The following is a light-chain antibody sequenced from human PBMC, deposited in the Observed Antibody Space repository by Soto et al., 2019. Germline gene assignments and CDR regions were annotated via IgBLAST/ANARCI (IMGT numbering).Light chain of an antibody. Sequence: QSVLTQSPSASASLGASVKLTCTLSSGHSDYAIAWHQQQAEMGPRYLMKINSDGSHIKGDGIPDRFSGSSSGAERYLTISSLQSEDEADYYCQTWGTGIVVFGGGTKLTVL. CDR2: INSDGSH. J-gene: IGLJ2*01. V-gene: IGLV4-69*01. CDR1: SGHSDYA. CDR3: QTWGTGIVV.